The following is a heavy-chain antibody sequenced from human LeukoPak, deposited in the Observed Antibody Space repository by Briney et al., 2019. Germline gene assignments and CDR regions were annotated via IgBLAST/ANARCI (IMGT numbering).Heavy chain of an antibody. V-gene: IGHV1-18*01. D-gene: IGHD2-21*02. CDR1: GYTFTSYG. CDR3: ARDPLSRVVVTAKAFDI. Sequence: GASVKVSCKASGYTFTSYGISWVRQAPGQGLEWMGWISAYNGNTNYAQKLQGRVTMTTDTSTSTAYMGLRSLRSDDTAVYYCARDPLSRVVVTAKAFDIWGQGTMVTVSS. J-gene: IGHJ3*02. CDR2: ISAYNGNT.